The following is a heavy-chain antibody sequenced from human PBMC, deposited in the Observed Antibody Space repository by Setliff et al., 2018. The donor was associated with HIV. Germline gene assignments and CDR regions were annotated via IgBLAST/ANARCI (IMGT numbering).Heavy chain of an antibody. CDR2: MNPNIGKT. CDR3: ARGLPDCSGGNCYPYRFDY. V-gene: IGHV1-8*01. Sequence: GQGLEWMGWMNPNIGKTAYAQKFQGRVTMTRNTSISTAYMELSSLRSDDTAVYYCARGLPDCSGGNCYPYRFDYWGQGTLVTVSS. D-gene: IGHD2-15*01. J-gene: IGHJ4*02.